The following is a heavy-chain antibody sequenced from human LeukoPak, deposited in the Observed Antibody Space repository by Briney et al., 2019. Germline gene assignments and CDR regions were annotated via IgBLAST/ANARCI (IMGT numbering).Heavy chain of an antibody. V-gene: IGHV4-59*01. CDR1: GGSINNYY. J-gene: IGHJ4*02. Sequence: SETLSLTCSVSGGSINNYYWSWIRQAPGKRLEWIGSVYHTGSTDYNPSLRSPVTISVDTSKNQFSLKLSSVTAADTAVYYCARGRGYYDSSGPVPYYFDYWGQGTLVTVSS. D-gene: IGHD3-22*01. CDR3: ARGRGYYDSSGPVPYYFDY. CDR2: VYHTGST.